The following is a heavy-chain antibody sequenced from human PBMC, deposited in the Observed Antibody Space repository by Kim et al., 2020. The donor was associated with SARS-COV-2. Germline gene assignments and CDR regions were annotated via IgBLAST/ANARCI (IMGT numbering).Heavy chain of an antibody. CDR2: IAYDGSNK. CDR3: AREAIYYYDTSRYPPARFDP. Sequence: GGSLRLSCAASGFTFSTYAMHWVRQAPGKGLEWVAVIAYDGSNKYYADSVKGRFTISRDNSNNMVYLQMNSLRAEDTAVYYCAREAIYYYDTSRYPPARFDPWGQGTLVTVSS. D-gene: IGHD3-22*01. CDR1: GFTFSTYA. V-gene: IGHV3-30*04. J-gene: IGHJ5*02.